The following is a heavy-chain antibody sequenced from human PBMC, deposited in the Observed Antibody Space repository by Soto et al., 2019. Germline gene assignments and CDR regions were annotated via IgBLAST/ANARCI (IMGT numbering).Heavy chain of an antibody. CDR3: ARDRGYSYGSPELFDY. Sequence: GASVKVSCKASGGTFSSYTISWVRQAPGQGLEWMGRIIPILGIANYAQKFQGRVTITADKSTSTAYMELSSLRSEDTAVYYCARDRGYSYGSPELFDYWGQGTLVTVSS. J-gene: IGHJ4*02. CDR2: IIPILGIA. D-gene: IGHD5-18*01. CDR1: GGTFSSYT. V-gene: IGHV1-69*04.